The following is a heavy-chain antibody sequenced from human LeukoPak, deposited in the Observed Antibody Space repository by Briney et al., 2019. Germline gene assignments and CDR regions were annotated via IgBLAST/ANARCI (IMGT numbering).Heavy chain of an antibody. CDR1: GGSISSSSYY. CDR3: AREAPISDSGSYYKSLGY. D-gene: IGHD3-10*01. V-gene: IGHV4-39*07. CDR2: IYHSGKS. J-gene: IGHJ4*02. Sequence: SETLSLTCTVSGGSISSSSYYWGWIRQPPGKGLEWIASIYHSGKSYYNPSLKSRVTISVDTSKNQISLKMRSVTAADTAVYYCAREAPISDSGSYYKSLGYWGQGVLVTVSS.